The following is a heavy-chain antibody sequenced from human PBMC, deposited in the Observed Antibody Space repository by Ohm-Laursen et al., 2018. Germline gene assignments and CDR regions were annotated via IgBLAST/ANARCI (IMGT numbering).Heavy chain of an antibody. Sequence: GSLRLSCAASGFTFSSYSMNWVRQAPGKELEWVSSIISSSTYIYYADSVRGRFTISRDNAKNSLYLQMNSLRAEDTAVYYCARVLYSSSWHTVDYWGQGTLVTVSS. J-gene: IGHJ4*02. CDR1: GFTFSSYS. CDR3: ARVLYSSSWHTVDY. D-gene: IGHD6-13*01. V-gene: IGHV3-21*01. CDR2: IISSSTYI.